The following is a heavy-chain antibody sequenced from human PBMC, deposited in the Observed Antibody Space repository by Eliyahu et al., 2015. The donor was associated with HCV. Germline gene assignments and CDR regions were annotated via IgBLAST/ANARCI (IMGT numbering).Heavy chain of an antibody. J-gene: IGHJ4*02. CDR1: GGSISSGSYY. CDR2: IYTSGST. D-gene: IGHD5-12*01. V-gene: IGHV4-61*02. Sequence: QVQLQESGPGLVKPSQTLSLTCTVSGGSISSGSYYWSWIRQPAGKGLEWIGRIYTSGSTNYNPSLKSRVTISVDTSKNQFSLKLSSVTAADTAVYYCASLGGHGYFDYWGQGTLVTVSS. CDR3: ASLGGHGYFDY.